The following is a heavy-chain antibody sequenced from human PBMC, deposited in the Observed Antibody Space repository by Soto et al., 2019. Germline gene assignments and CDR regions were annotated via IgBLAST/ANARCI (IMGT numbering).Heavy chain of an antibody. J-gene: IGHJ4*02. Sequence: QVQLVQSGAEAKKPGASVRVSCKAFGHRFINFYLHWVRQAPGQGLEWMGWINPEKDDTNYAQKFQRRVTMTRDTSISVAYMELSGLNSGDTAVYDCARDDTGANLGSWGQGTLVTV. CDR3: ARDDTGANLGS. D-gene: IGHD2-8*02. CDR1: GHRFINFY. V-gene: IGHV1-2*02. CDR2: INPEKDDT.